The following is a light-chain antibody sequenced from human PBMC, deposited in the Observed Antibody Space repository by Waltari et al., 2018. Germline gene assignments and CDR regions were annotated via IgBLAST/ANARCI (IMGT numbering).Light chain of an antibody. CDR3: FSYTSTTPSYV. CDR2: EVS. J-gene: IGLJ1*01. CDR1: RRDVGVYNY. V-gene: IGLV2-14*01. Sequence: QSALTQPPSVSGSPGQSITISCTGTRRDVGVYNYVSWYQQHPGKAPKVMIYEVSNRPSGVSNRFSGSKSGNTASLTISGLQAEDEADYYCFSYTSTTPSYVFGTGTKVTVL.